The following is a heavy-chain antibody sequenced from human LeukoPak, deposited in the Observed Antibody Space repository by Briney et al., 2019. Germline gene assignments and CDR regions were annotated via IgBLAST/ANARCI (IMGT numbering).Heavy chain of an antibody. CDR2: IYPGDSDT. D-gene: IGHD5-24*01. CDR1: GYTFTSYW. Sequence: GESLKISCKGSGYTFTSYWIGWVRQMPGKGLEWMGIIYPGDSDTTYSPSFQGQVTISADKSISTTYLQWSSLKASDTAMYHCARQRDGYNVDYWGQGTLVTVSS. J-gene: IGHJ4*02. CDR3: ARQRDGYNVDY. V-gene: IGHV5-51*01.